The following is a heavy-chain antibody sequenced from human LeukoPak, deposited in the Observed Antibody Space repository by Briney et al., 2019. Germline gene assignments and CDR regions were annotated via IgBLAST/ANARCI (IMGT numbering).Heavy chain of an antibody. CDR3: ARAGRFDPFDAFDI. D-gene: IGHD3-3*01. CDR2: IYFGGST. CDR1: GGSISSYY. J-gene: IGHJ3*02. V-gene: IGHV4-59*08. Sequence: SETLSLTCTVSGGSISSYYWSWIRQPPGKGLEWIGYIYFGGSTNYSPSLKSRVTMSVDTSKNQFSLRLNSVTAADTAVYYCARAGRFDPFDAFDIWGQGTMVTVSS.